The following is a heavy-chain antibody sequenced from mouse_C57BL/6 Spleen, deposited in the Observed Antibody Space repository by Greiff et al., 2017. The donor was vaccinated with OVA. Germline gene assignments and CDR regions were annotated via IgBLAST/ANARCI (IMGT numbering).Heavy chain of an antibody. Sequence: DVQLQESGPGLVKPSQTVFLTCTVTGISITTGNYRWSWIRPFPGNKLAWIGYISYSGTITYNPSLTSRTTITRDTPKNQFFLEMNSLTAEDTATYYCAREEGHWGYFDDWGEGTTLTVSS. D-gene: IGHD4-1*01. J-gene: IGHJ2*01. CDR1: GISITTGNYR. V-gene: IGHV3-5*01. CDR3: AREEGHWGYFDD. CDR2: ISYSGTI.